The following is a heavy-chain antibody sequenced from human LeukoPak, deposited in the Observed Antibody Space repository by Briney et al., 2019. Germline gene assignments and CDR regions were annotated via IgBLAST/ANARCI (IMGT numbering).Heavy chain of an antibody. V-gene: IGHV3-33*01. Sequence: GGSLRLSCAGSGFTFGGYGMHWFRQTPGKGLEWVAVIAYDGSRAFYADSVKGRFTISKDNSKNTMSVQMDDLRAEDTAVYYCTRYNNDHFDYWGQGTLVTVSS. D-gene: IGHD1-14*01. CDR2: IAYDGSRA. CDR3: TRYNNDHFDY. CDR1: GFTFGGYG. J-gene: IGHJ4*02.